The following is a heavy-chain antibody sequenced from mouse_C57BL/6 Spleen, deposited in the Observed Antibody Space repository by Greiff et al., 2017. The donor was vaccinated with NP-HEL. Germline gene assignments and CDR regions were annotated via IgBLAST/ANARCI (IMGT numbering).Heavy chain of an antibody. CDR3: AREDYGSGYFDY. CDR2: IHPNSGST. CDR1: GYTFTSYW. Sequence: QVQLKQPGAELVKPGASVKLSCKASGYTFTSYWMHWVKQRPGQGLEWIGMIHPNSGSTNYTEKFKSKATLTVDKSSSTAYMQFSSLTSEDSAVYDWAREDYGSGYFDYWGQGTTLTVSA. V-gene: IGHV1-64*01. D-gene: IGHD1-1*01. J-gene: IGHJ2*01.